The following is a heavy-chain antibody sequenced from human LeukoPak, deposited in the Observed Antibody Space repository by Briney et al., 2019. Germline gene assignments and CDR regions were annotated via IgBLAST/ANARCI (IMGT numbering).Heavy chain of an antibody. CDR2: IFHSGST. V-gene: IGHV4-39*01. CDR1: GDSIFSTTYY. Sequence: PSETLSLTCTVSGDSIFSTTYYWGWIRQPPGKGLEWIGSIFHSGSTYYNPSLKSRVTISVDTSKNQLSLRLRSATAADTAVYYCARLYQGKRPPDYWGQGTLVTVSS. D-gene: IGHD6-25*01. CDR3: ARLYQGKRPPDY. J-gene: IGHJ4*02.